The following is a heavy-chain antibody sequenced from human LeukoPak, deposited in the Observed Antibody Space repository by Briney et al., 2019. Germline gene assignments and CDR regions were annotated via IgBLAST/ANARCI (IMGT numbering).Heavy chain of an antibody. CDR3: ARGSSYMDV. J-gene: IGHJ6*03. D-gene: IGHD3-10*01. CDR2: IDDSGTT. V-gene: IGHV4-39*07. Sequence: SETLSLTCSVSGGSISARSYNWGWIRQPPGQGLEWIGNIDDSGTTHYFPSLRSRVTISRDTPSNQFSLKLSSVTAADTAVYYCARGSSYMDVWGKGTAVTVSS. CDR1: GGSISARSYN.